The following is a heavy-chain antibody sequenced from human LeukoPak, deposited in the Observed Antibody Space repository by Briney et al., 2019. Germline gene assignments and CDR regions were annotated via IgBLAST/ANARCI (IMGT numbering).Heavy chain of an antibody. J-gene: IGHJ6*02. Sequence: GGSLRLSCAASGFTFSDYYMSWIRQAPGKGLEWVSFISSSGSTIYYADSVKGRFTISRDNAKNSLYLQMNSLRAEDTAVYYCARSQSGYTSYGMDVWGQGTTVTVSS. CDR3: ARSQSGYTSYGMDV. CDR2: ISSSGSTI. CDR1: GFTFSDYY. V-gene: IGHV3-11*01. D-gene: IGHD3-3*01.